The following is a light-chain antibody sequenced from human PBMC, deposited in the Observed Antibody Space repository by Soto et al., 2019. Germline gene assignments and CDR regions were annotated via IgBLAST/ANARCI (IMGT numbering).Light chain of an antibody. CDR2: GAS. CDR3: QQYGGSPRT. CDR1: QSINSF. J-gene: IGKJ1*01. V-gene: IGKV3-20*01. Sequence: EIVLTQSPGTLSLSPGEGATLSCSASQSINSFLAWYQQRRGQAPRLLIHGASNRATGIPDRFSGSGSGTDFTLTISRLEPEDFAVYYCQQYGGSPRTFGQGTKVEVK.